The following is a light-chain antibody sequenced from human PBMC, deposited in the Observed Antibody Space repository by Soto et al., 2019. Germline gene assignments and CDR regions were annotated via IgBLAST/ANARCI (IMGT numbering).Light chain of an antibody. CDR3: QHYNSYSEA. V-gene: IGKV1-5*03. Sequence: GDSLTITCRASQTISSWLAWYQQKPGKAPKLLIYKASTLKSGVPSRFSGSGSGTEFTLTISSLQPDDFATYYCQHYNSYSEAFGQGTKV. CDR1: QTISSW. CDR2: KAS. J-gene: IGKJ1*01.